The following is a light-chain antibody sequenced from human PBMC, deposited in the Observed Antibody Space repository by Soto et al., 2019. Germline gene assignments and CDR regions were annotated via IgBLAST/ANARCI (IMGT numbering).Light chain of an antibody. Sequence: QTVVTQPPSASGSPGQSVTISCTGTSSDVGGYNYVSWYQQHPGKAPKLMIYEVTKRPSGVPDRFSGSKSGNTASLTVSGLQADDEADYYCSSHAGINNVVFGGGTKLTVL. CDR3: SSHAGINNVV. CDR2: EVT. V-gene: IGLV2-8*01. CDR1: SSDVGGYNY. J-gene: IGLJ3*02.